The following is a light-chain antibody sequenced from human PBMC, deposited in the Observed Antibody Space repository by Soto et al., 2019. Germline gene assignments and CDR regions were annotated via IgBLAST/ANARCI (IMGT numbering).Light chain of an antibody. V-gene: IGKV1-12*01. CDR1: QTVNNW. CDR3: QQANTFPLT. Sequence: DIQMTQSPSSVSASVGDRVTITCRASQTVNNWLAWYQQRPGKAPKLLIYASSTLQGGVPSRFSGSGSGTDFTLTISSLQPEDFATYYCQQANTFPLTFGGGTKWIS. J-gene: IGKJ4*01. CDR2: ASS.